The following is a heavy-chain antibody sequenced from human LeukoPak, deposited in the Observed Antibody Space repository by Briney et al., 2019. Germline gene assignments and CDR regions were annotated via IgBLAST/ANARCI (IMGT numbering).Heavy chain of an antibody. J-gene: IGHJ5*02. Sequence: GGSLRLSCAASGFTFSSYWMSWVRQAPGKGLEWVANIKQDGSEKYYVDSVKGRFTISRDNAKNSLYLQMNSLRAEDTALYYCAREGGYCSSTSCYSWFDPWGQGTLVTVSS. D-gene: IGHD2-2*02. CDR3: AREGGYCSSTSCYSWFDP. V-gene: IGHV3-7*01. CDR1: GFTFSSYW. CDR2: IKQDGSEK.